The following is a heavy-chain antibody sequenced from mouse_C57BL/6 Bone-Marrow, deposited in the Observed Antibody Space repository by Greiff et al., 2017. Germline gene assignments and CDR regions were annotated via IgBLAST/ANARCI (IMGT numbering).Heavy chain of an antibody. CDR3: TEGYWAWFAY. Sequence: VQLQRSGAELVRPGASVTLSCKASGYTFTDYEMHWVKQTPVHGLEWIGAIDPETGGTAYNQKFKGKAILTADKSSSTAYMELRSLTSEDSAVYYCTEGYWAWFAYWGQGTLVTVSA. CDR2: IDPETGGT. J-gene: IGHJ3*01. CDR1: GYTFTDYE. D-gene: IGHD2-3*01. V-gene: IGHV1-15*01.